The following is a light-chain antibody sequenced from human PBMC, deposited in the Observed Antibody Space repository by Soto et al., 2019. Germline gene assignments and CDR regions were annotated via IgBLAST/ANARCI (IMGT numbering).Light chain of an antibody. Sequence: DIQMTQSPSSLSASVGDRVTITCRASQGIRNDLAWYQQKPGKAPKLLIYKASTLKSGVPSRFSGSGSGTEITLTISSLQPDDFATYYCQQYNSYSPTTFGQGTKVDI. V-gene: IGKV1-5*03. CDR1: QGIRND. J-gene: IGKJ1*01. CDR2: KAS. CDR3: QQYNSYSPTT.